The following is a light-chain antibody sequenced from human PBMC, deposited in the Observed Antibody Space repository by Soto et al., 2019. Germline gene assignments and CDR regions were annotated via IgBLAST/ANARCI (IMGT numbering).Light chain of an antibody. CDR3: QQRSNWPPSIT. V-gene: IGKV3D-20*02. J-gene: IGKJ5*01. Sequence: EIVLTQSPGTLSLSPGERATLSCRASQSVSSSYLAWYQQKPGQAPRLLIYVASSRATGIPDRFSGSGSGTDFTLTISSLEPEDFTVYYCQQRSNWPPSITFGQGTRLEI. CDR1: QSVSSSY. CDR2: VAS.